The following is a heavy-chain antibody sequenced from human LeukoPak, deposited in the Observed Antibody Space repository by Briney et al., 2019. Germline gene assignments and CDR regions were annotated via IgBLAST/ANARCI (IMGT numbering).Heavy chain of an antibody. Sequence: PSETLSLTCTVSGGSMSSYYWGWIRQPPGKGLEWIGYIYYSGSTNYNPSLKSRVTILVDTSKNQFSLKLSSVTAADAAVYYCARSESYYDSRGYYYALGHFDYWGQGTLVTVSS. J-gene: IGHJ4*02. CDR3: ARSESYYDSRGYYYALGHFDY. V-gene: IGHV4-59*08. CDR1: GGSMSSYY. CDR2: IYYSGST. D-gene: IGHD3-22*01.